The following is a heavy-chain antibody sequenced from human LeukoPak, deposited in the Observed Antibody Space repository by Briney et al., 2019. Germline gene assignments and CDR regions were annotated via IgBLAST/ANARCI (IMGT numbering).Heavy chain of an antibody. CDR1: GFTFSNYA. D-gene: IGHD4-17*01. CDR2: IRGSGGGT. Sequence: GGSLRLSCAASGFTFSNYAMTWVRLAPGKGLEWVSSIRGSGGGTSYADSVKGRFTMYRDNSRDTLYLQMNNLRAEDTAVYYCGRDPNGDYTGAFDFWGQGTLVTVSS. V-gene: IGHV3-23*01. CDR3: GRDPNGDYTGAFDF. J-gene: IGHJ3*01.